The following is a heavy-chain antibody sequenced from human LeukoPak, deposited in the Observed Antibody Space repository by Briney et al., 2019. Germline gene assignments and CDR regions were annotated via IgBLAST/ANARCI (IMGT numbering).Heavy chain of an antibody. V-gene: IGHV3-33*01. D-gene: IGHD2-21*02. CDR2: IWYDGSNK. Sequence: GGSLRLSCAASGFTFSSYGMHWVRQAPGKGLEWVAVIWYDGSNKYYADSVKGRFTISRDNSKNTLYLQMNSLRAEDTAVYYCARGVCGGDCYPPYYFDYWGQGTLVTVSS. J-gene: IGHJ4*02. CDR1: GFTFSSYG. CDR3: ARGVCGGDCYPPYYFDY.